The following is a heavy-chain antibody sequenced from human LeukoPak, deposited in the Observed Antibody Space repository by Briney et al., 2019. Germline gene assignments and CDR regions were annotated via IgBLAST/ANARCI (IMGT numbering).Heavy chain of an antibody. J-gene: IGHJ6*02. CDR3: ARSHGMDV. V-gene: IGHV1-2*06. Sequence: ASVKVSCKTSGYTPTGYYMDWVRQAPGQGLEWMGRINPNSGDTNFAQKFQGRVTMTRDTSVTTVYMELSSLRSDDTAVYDCARSHGMDVWGQGTTVTVFS. CDR2: INPNSGDT. CDR1: GYTPTGYY.